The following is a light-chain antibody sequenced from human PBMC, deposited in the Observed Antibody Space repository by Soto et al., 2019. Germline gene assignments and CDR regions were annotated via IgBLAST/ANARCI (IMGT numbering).Light chain of an antibody. CDR1: NIVSKS. J-gene: IGLJ7*01. CDR2: DDR. CDR3: QVWDRRGDQQV. Sequence: SYELTQPPSVSVAPGQTAXIPCGGSNIVSKSVHWYQKKPGQAPVLVVYDDRDRPSGIPERFSGSNSGNTATLTITRVEAGDEADYYCQVWDRRGDQQVFGGGTQLTVL. V-gene: IGLV3-21*02.